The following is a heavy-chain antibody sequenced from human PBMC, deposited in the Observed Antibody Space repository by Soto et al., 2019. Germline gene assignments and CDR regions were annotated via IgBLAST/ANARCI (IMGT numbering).Heavy chain of an antibody. V-gene: IGHV1-69*02. CDR1: GGTFSSYT. CDR2: VIPILGIA. Sequence: QVQLVQSGAEVQKPGSSVKVACKSSGGTFSSYTISWVRQATGQGLEWMGMVIPILGIANYAQKFQGRVTITADKSTSTAYMELSSLSSEDTAVYYCARARNYCSSTSCYERHFDYWGQGTLVTVSS. CDR3: ARARNYCSSTSCYERHFDY. J-gene: IGHJ4*02. D-gene: IGHD2-2*01.